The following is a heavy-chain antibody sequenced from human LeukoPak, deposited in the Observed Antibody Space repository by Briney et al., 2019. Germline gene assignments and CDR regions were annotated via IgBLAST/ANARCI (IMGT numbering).Heavy chain of an antibody. D-gene: IGHD4-17*01. Sequence: ASVKVSCKASGYTFTSYAMNWVRQAPGQGLEWMGWINPNSGGTNYAQKFQGRVTMTRDTSISTAYMELSRLRSDDTAVYYCARDGDYEIGAFDIWGQGTMVTVSS. CDR3: ARDGDYEIGAFDI. J-gene: IGHJ3*02. CDR1: GYTFTSYA. V-gene: IGHV1-2*02. CDR2: INPNSGGT.